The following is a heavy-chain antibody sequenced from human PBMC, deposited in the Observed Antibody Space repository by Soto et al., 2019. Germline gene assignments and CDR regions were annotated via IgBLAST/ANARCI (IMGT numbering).Heavy chain of an antibody. V-gene: IGHV5-10-1*01. CDR2: IVPSASYT. J-gene: IGHJ6*02. CDR3: AGRYSSSFYYYYYGMDV. Sequence: LVVSKTIWWKGSGGRFMNYWISWVRQMSWQGLEWMGRIVPSASYTNYSPSFQGHVTISADKSISTAYLQWSSLKASDTAMYYCAGRYSSSFYYYYYGMDVWGQGTTVTFS. D-gene: IGHD6-6*01. CDR1: GGRFMNYW.